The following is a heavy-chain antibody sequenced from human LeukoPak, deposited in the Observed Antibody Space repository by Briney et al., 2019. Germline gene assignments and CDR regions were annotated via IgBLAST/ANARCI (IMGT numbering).Heavy chain of an antibody. V-gene: IGHV4-4*07. D-gene: IGHD2-15*01. Sequence: SKTLSLTCTVSGGSISGYYWSWIRQPAGKGLEWIGRIYTSGSTNYNPSLESRVTMSIDTSKNQFSLKLSSVTAADTAVYYCASFYCSGGSCYQYYYYYYMDVWGKGTTDTISS. CDR2: IYTSGST. CDR1: GGSISGYY. J-gene: IGHJ6*03. CDR3: ASFYCSGGSCYQYYYYYYMDV.